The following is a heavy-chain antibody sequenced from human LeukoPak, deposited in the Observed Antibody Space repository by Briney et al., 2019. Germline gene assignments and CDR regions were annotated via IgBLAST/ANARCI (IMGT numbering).Heavy chain of an antibody. CDR1: GYTFTSCY. CDR2: INPSGGST. V-gene: IGHV1-46*01. J-gene: IGHJ4*02. Sequence: ASVKVSCKASGYTFTSCYMHWVRQAPGQGLERMGIINPSGGSTSYAQKFQGRVTMTRDMSTSTVYMELSSLRSEDAAVYYCARDCSGGSCMDDYWGQGTLVTVSS. CDR3: ARDCSGGSCMDDY. D-gene: IGHD2-15*01.